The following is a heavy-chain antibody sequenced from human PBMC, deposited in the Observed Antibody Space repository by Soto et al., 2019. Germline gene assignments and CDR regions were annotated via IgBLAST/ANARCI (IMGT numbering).Heavy chain of an antibody. CDR2: AAYSGGT. CDR1: GGSIANNNYF. V-gene: IGHV4-39*01. Sequence: QLQLQESGPGLVRPSETLSLTCTVSGGSIANNNYFWGWVRQPPGKGLEWIGSAAYSGGTYKNPSLKSRVTVSVDTSKNQFSLKLTSVTAAYTAVYYCAKVVVGATSHSDFDSWGQGTLVTVSS. J-gene: IGHJ4*02. D-gene: IGHD2-15*01. CDR3: AKVVVGATSHSDFDS.